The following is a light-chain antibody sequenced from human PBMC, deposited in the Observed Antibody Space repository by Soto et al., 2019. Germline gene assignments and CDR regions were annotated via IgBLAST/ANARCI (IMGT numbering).Light chain of an antibody. J-gene: IGKJ5*01. CDR1: QSVSSGY. CDR3: QQRHNWIT. V-gene: IGKV3D-20*02. Sequence: EIVLTQSPGTLSLSPGERATLSCRASQSVSSGYLAWYQQKPGQTPRLLIYGASSRATGIPDRFSGSGSGTDFTLTISSLEPEDVAVYYCQQRHNWITFGQGTRLEIK. CDR2: GAS.